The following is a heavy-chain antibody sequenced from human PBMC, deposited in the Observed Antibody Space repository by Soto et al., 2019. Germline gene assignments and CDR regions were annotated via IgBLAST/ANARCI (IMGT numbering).Heavy chain of an antibody. CDR3: AREGVHKYNEYYFDY. CDR2: ISGIRDYI. D-gene: IGHD1-1*01. CDR1: GFSFSYYA. J-gene: IGHJ4*02. Sequence: EVQLVESGGGLVNPGGSLRLSCAASGFSFSYYALHWLRRAPGKALEWVSSISGIRDYIRYADSVKGRFTISRNNAKTSLYVPMTSRTAEDTAVYYWAREGVHKYNEYYFDYWGQGTLVTVSS. V-gene: IGHV3-21*06.